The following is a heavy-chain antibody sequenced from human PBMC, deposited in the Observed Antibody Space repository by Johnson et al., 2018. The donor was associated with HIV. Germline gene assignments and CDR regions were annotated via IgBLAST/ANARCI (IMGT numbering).Heavy chain of an antibody. Sequence: VQLVESGGGLVQPGGSLRLSCAASGFTLHDHAMHWVRQAPGQGLEWVSGTSWNSGSIGHADSVKGRFTISRDNAKNSMYLQMNGLRAEDTALYYCARVAYYYDTSGYLTRPRAFDVWGQGTMVTVSS. CDR3: ARVAYYYDTSGYLTRPRAFDV. CDR1: GFTLHDHA. J-gene: IGHJ3*01. D-gene: IGHD3-22*01. V-gene: IGHV3-9*01. CDR2: TSWNSGSI.